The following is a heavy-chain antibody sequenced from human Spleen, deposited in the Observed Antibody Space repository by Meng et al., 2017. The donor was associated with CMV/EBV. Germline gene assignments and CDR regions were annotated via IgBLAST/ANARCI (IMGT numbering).Heavy chain of an antibody. Sequence: EVQLVGXXXXXVQXGXSLRLSCAASGFTVSSNYMSWVRQAPGKGLEWVSVIYSGGSTYYADSVKGRFTISRDNSKNTLYLQMNSLRAEDTAVYYCAREIPQGGWGQGTLVTVSS. V-gene: IGHV3-66*01. CDR1: GFTVSSNY. J-gene: IGHJ4*02. CDR3: AREIPQGG. D-gene: IGHD2-21*01. CDR2: IYSGGST.